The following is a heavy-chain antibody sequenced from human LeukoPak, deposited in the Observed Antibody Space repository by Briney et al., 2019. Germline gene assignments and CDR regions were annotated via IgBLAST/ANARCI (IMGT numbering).Heavy chain of an antibody. Sequence: AGGSLRLSCAASGFTLSTYIMNWVRQAPGKALEWVSYIRGSSSTIYYADSVKGRFTISRDNAKNSLYLQMNSLRAEDTAVYYCARVDSYYYYYMDVWGKGATVTVSS. CDR2: IRGSSSTI. CDR3: ARVDSYYYYYMDV. J-gene: IGHJ6*03. V-gene: IGHV3-48*01. CDR1: GFTLSTYI.